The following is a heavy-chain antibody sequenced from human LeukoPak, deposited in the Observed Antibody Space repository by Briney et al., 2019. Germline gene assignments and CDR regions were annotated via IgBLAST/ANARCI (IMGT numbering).Heavy chain of an antibody. Sequence: SETLSLTCTVSGGSISSSSYYWGWIRQPPGKGLEWIGSIYYSGSTYYNPSLKSRVTISVDTSKNQFSLKLSSVAAADTAVYYCAVGISVAGIDYWGQGTLVTVSS. V-gene: IGHV4-39*07. CDR2: IYYSGST. D-gene: IGHD6-19*01. CDR3: AVGISVAGIDY. CDR1: GGSISSSSYY. J-gene: IGHJ4*02.